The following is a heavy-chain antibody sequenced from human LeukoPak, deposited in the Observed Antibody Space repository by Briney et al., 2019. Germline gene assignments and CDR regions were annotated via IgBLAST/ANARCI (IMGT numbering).Heavy chain of an antibody. CDR2: IIPIFGTA. CDR1: GGTFSSYA. V-gene: IGHV1-69*13. D-gene: IGHD2-2*01. Sequence: ASVKVSCKASGGTFSSYAISWVRQAPGQGLEWMGGIIPIFGTANYAQKFQGRVTITADESTSTAYMELSSLRSEDTAVYYCARDSYCSSTSCYVEAFDIWGQGTMVTVSS. CDR3: ARDSYCSSTSCYVEAFDI. J-gene: IGHJ3*02.